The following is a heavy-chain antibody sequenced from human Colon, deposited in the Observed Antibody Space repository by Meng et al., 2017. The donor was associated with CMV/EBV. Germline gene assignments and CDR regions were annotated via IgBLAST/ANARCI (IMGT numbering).Heavy chain of an antibody. J-gene: IGHJ6*02. CDR2: TTASGGTT. CDR3: ASADSSTNYYYGMDV. CDR1: GFTFDAYA. Sequence: GESLKISCAASGFTFDAYAMSWVRQAPGKGLEWVSDTTASGGTTNYADSVKGRFTISRDNTKNTLYLQMNSLRAEDTAVYYCASADSSTNYYYGMDVWGQGTTVTVSS. D-gene: IGHD3-22*01. V-gene: IGHV3-23*01.